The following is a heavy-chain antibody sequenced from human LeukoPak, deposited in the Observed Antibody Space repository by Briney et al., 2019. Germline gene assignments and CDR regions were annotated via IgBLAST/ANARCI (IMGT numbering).Heavy chain of an antibody. CDR3: ARGVSWLPGAFDI. Sequence: GGSLRLSCAASGFTFSSYAMHWVRQAPGKGLEYVSAISSNGGSTYYANSVKGRFTISRDNSKNTLYLQMGSLRAEDMAVYYCARGVSWLPGAFDIWGQGTTVTVSS. CDR2: ISSNGGST. CDR1: GFTFSSYA. V-gene: IGHV3-64*01. J-gene: IGHJ3*02. D-gene: IGHD6-13*01.